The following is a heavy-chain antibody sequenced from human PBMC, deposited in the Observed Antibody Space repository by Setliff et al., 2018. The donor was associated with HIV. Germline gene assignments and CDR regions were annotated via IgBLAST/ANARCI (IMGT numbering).Heavy chain of an antibody. CDR1: GYTFTAYF. V-gene: IGHV1-2*06. D-gene: IGHD2-8*01. CDR3: ASKVHCTNGVCLDAFDI. CDR2: INPNSGGT. J-gene: IGHJ3*02. Sequence: GASVKVSCKDSGYTFTAYFMHWVRQAPGQGLEWMGRINPNSGGTNYAQKFQGRVTMTRDTSITTAYMELSRLRSDDTAVYYCASKVHCTNGVCLDAFDIWGRGTMVTVSS.